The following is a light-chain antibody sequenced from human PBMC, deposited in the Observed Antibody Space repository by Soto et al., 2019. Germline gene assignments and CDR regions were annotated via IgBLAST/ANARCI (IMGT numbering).Light chain of an antibody. CDR3: QQYDVPYT. CDR1: RDISNY. V-gene: IGKV1-33*01. J-gene: IGKJ2*01. Sequence: DIQMTQSPSSLSASVGDRVTFTCQASRDISNYLNWYQQKPGKAPTLLIYDASYLEAGVPSRFSGSGFRTDFTFTISSLQPEDIATYFCQQYDVPYTFGQGTKLEIK. CDR2: DAS.